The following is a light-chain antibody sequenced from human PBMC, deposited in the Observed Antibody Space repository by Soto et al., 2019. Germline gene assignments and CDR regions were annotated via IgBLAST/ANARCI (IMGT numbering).Light chain of an antibody. J-gene: IGKJ1*01. CDR2: KAS. CDR3: QQYNNYWT. Sequence: DIQMTQSPSTLSASVGDRVTITCRASQSISSWLAWYQQKPGKAPKLLIYKASSLESGVPSRFSGSGSGTEFTLNNSSLQPDDFANYYRQQYNNYWTFGQGTKVDIK. CDR1: QSISSW. V-gene: IGKV1-5*03.